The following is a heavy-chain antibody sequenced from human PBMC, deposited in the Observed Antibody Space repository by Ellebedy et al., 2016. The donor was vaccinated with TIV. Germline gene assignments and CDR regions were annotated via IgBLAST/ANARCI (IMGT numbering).Heavy chain of an antibody. CDR1: GGSISQTSYS. J-gene: IGHJ3*02. CDR2: SYYSGTT. V-gene: IGHV4-39*01. Sequence: MPSETLSLTCIVFGGSISQTSYSWCSIRQSPGKGLEWLGYSYYSGTTSISPSLKRRASISVDASNNQFSLKLSSVTAADTAVYYCVRRGGWSGAFDIWGQGTMITVSS. CDR3: VRRGGWSGAFDI. D-gene: IGHD6-19*01.